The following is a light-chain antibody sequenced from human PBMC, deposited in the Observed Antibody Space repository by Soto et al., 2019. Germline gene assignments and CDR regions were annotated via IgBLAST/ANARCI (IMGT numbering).Light chain of an antibody. V-gene: IGLV2-14*01. J-gene: IGLJ2*01. CDR3: SSYTSSSTLGV. CDR1: SSDVGGYNY. CDR2: DVS. Sequence: QSALTQPASVSGSPGQSITISCTGTSSDVGGYNYVSWYQQHPGKAPKLMIYDVSNRPSGVSNRFSGSKSGNTASLTISGXXXXXXXXXYXSSYTSSSTLGVFGGGTK.